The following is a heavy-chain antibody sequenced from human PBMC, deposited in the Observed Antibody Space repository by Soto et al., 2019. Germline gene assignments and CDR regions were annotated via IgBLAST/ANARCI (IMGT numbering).Heavy chain of an antibody. CDR3: TRYSYSRGWYADY. J-gene: IGHJ4*02. CDR1: GFTFSGSA. Sequence: EVQLVESGGGLVQPGGSLKLSCAASGFTFSGSAMHWVRQASGKGLEWVGRIRSKANSYATAYAASVKGRFTISRDDSKNKAYLQMNSLKTEDTAVYYCTRYSYSRGWYADYWGQGTLVTVSS. CDR2: IRSKANSYAT. D-gene: IGHD6-19*01. V-gene: IGHV3-73*01.